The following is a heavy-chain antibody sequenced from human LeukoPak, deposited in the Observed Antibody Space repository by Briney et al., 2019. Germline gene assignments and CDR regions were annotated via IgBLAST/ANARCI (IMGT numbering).Heavy chain of an antibody. CDR1: GFTFSSYW. V-gene: IGHV3-74*01. CDR3: AKGNSSDFWSGYYSFDY. Sequence: GGSLRLSCAASGFTFSSYWMHWVRQAPGKGLVWVSRINTDGSSTNYADSVKGRFTISRDNAKNTLYLQMNSLRAEDTAVYYCAKGNSSDFWSGYYSFDYWGQGTLVTVSS. CDR2: INTDGSST. D-gene: IGHD3-3*01. J-gene: IGHJ4*02.